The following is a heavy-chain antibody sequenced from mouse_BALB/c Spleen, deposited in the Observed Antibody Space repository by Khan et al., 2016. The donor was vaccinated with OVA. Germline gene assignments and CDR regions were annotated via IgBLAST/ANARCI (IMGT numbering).Heavy chain of an antibody. CDR2: IWGDGST. V-gene: IGHV2-3*01. CDR3: AGIETSYDAMDY. D-gene: IGHD3-2*01. J-gene: IGHJ4*01. Sequence: VQLQESGPGLVAPSQSLSITCTVSGFSLTSYGVSWVRQPPGKGLEWLGVIWGDGSTNYHSALKSRLSISKDNSKSQVFLKLNRLQTDDTATYDCAGIETSYDAMDYWGQGTSVTVSS. CDR1: GFSLTSYG.